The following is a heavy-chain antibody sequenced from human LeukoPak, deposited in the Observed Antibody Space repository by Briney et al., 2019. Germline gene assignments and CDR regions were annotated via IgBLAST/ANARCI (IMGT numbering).Heavy chain of an antibody. D-gene: IGHD5-24*01. V-gene: IGHV1-24*01. Sequence: ASVKVSCKVSGYTLTELSMHWVRQAPGKGLGWMGGFDPEDGETIYAQKFQGRVTMTEDTSTDTAYMELSSLRSEDTAVYYCAGPTYRRDGYNSRDWNSDYWGQGTLVTVSS. CDR3: AGPTYRRDGYNSRDWNSDY. J-gene: IGHJ4*02. CDR1: GYTLTELS. CDR2: FDPEDGET.